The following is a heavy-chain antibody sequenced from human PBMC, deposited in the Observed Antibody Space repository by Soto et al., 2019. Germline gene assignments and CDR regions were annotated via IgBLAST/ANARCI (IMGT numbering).Heavy chain of an antibody. Sequence: PSETLSLTCTVSGGSISSSSYYWGWIRQPPGKGLEWIGSIYYSGSTYYNPSLKSRVTISVDTSKNQFSLKLSSVTAADTAVYYCARIVVVVAATFEWFDPWGQRTLVTVSS. D-gene: IGHD2-15*01. CDR1: GGSISSSSYY. J-gene: IGHJ5*02. V-gene: IGHV4-39*01. CDR3: ARIVVVVAATFEWFDP. CDR2: IYYSGST.